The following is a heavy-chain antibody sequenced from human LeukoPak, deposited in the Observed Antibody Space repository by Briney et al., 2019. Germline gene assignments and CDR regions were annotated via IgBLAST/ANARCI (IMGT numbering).Heavy chain of an antibody. D-gene: IGHD4-17*01. CDR1: GFTFSSYA. Sequence: PGRSLRLSCAASGFTFSSYAMHWVRQAPGKGLEWVAVISYDGSNKYYADSVKGRFTISRDNSKNTLYLQMNSLRAEDTAVYYCASSVAYGDYAFDYWGQGTLVTVSS. J-gene: IGHJ4*02. V-gene: IGHV3-30-3*01. CDR3: ASSVAYGDYAFDY. CDR2: ISYDGSNK.